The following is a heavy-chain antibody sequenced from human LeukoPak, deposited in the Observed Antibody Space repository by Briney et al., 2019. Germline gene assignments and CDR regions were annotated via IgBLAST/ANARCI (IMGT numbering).Heavy chain of an antibody. Sequence: GGSLRLSCAASGFTFSSYGMHWVRQAPGKGLEWVAVISYDGSNKYYADSVKGRFTISRDNSKNTLYLQMNSLRAEDTAVYYCAKALEPAALYGSTPFDYWGQGTLVTVSS. V-gene: IGHV3-30*18. D-gene: IGHD2-2*01. CDR3: AKALEPAALYGSTPFDY. CDR1: GFTFSSYG. J-gene: IGHJ4*02. CDR2: ISYDGSNK.